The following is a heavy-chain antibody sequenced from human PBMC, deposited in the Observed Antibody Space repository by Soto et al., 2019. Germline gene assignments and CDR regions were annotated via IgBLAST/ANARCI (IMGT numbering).Heavy chain of an antibody. V-gene: IGHV3-33*01. D-gene: IGHD3-10*01. CDR1: GFTFSSYG. CDR2: IWYDGSNK. Sequence: GGSLRLSCAASGFTFSSYGMHWVRQAPGKGLEWVAVIWYDGSNKYYADSVKGRFTISRDNSKNTLYLQMNSLRAEDTAVYYCAREKLLLWFGEGDFDYWGQGTLVTVSS. CDR3: AREKLLLWFGEGDFDY. J-gene: IGHJ4*02.